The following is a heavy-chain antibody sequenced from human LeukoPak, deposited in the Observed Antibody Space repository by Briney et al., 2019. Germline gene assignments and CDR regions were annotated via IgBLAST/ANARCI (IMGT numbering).Heavy chain of an antibody. CDR2: IIPILRIA. V-gene: IGHV1-69*04. D-gene: IGHD1-20*01. CDR3: ARDINGSMRNWIDP. Sequence: SVKVSCKASGGTFSSYAISWVRQAPGQGLEWMGRIIPILRIAKYAQKFQGRVTITADKSTSTAYMELSSLRYEDTAVYYCARDINGSMRNWIDPWGQGTLVTVSS. J-gene: IGHJ5*02. CDR1: GGTFSSYA.